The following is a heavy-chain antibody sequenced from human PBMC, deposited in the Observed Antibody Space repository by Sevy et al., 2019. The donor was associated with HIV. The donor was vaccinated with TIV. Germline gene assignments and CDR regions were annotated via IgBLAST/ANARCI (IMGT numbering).Heavy chain of an antibody. CDR2: ISYDGSNK. CDR1: GFTFSSYA. J-gene: IGHJ6*02. D-gene: IGHD3-3*01. Sequence: GGSLRLSCAASGFTFSSYAMHWVRQAPGKGLERVAVISYDGSNKYYADSVKGRFTISRDNSKNTLYLQMNSLRAEDTAVYYCAREGGDFWSGYYTGTDYYYGMDVWGQGTTVTVSS. CDR3: AREGGDFWSGYYTGTDYYYGMDV. V-gene: IGHV3-30-3*01.